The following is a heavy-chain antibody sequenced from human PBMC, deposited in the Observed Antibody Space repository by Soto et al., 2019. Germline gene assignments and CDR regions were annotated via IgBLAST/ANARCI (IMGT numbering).Heavy chain of an antibody. J-gene: IGHJ6*02. CDR1: GFTFSSYG. V-gene: IGHV3-33*01. CDR2: IWYDGSNK. D-gene: IGHD2-2*01. CDR3: ARDLVVVPAATPYYYYGMDV. Sequence: GSLRLSCAASGFTFSSYGMHWVRQAPGKGLEWVAVIWYDGSNKYYADSVKGRFTISRDNSKNTLYLQMNSLRAEDTAVYYCARDLVVVPAATPYYYYGMDVWGQGTTVTVSS.